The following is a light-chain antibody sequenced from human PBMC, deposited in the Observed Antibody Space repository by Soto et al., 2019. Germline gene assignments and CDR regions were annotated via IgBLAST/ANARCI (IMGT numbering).Light chain of an antibody. J-gene: IGKJ5*01. CDR2: DAS. Sequence: EIVLTQSPGTLSLSPGQRATLSCRASQSVSSGSIAWYQQKPGQAPRLLIYDASNRATGIPARFSGSGSGTDFTLTISSLEPEDFAVYYCQQRSNWPITFGQGTRLEIK. CDR3: QQRSNWPIT. V-gene: IGKV3-11*01. CDR1: QSVSSGS.